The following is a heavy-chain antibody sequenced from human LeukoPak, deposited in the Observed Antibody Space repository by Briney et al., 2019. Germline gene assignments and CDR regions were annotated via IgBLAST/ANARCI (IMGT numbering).Heavy chain of an antibody. Sequence: SETLSLTCTVSGGSISSYYWSWIRQPPGKGLEWIGYFYYSGSTNYNPSLKSRVTISVDRSKNQFSLKLSSVTAADTAVYYCARMGPAAAGIIDWGQGTLVTVSS. J-gene: IGHJ4*02. CDR2: FYYSGST. CDR1: GGSISSYY. CDR3: ARMGPAAAGIID. V-gene: IGHV4-59*08. D-gene: IGHD6-13*01.